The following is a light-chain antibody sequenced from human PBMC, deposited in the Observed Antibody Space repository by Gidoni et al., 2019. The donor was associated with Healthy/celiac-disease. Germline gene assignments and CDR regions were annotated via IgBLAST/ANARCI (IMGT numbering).Light chain of an antibody. CDR1: QSVSSSY. V-gene: IGKV3-20*01. J-gene: IGKJ3*01. CDR3: QQYGSSPLFT. Sequence: EIVLTQSTGTLSLSPGERATLSCRASQSVSSSYLAWYKQKPGQAPRLLIYGASSRATGIPDRFSGSGSGTDFTLTISRLEPEDFAVYYCQQYGSSPLFTFGPGTKVDIK. CDR2: GAS.